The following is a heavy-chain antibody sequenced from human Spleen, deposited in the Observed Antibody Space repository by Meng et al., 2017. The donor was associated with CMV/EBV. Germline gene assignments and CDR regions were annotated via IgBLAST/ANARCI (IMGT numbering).Heavy chain of an antibody. D-gene: IGHD4-11*01. J-gene: IGHJ6*02. Sequence: GSLRLSCTVSGASIGTYYWTWIRQPPGRGLEWIGYIYYSGSTNYNPSLKSRVTISVDTSKNQFSLKLSSVTAADTAVYYCARDRSNYHYYYGMDVWGQGTTVTVSS. CDR1: GASIGTYY. V-gene: IGHV4-59*01. CDR3: ARDRSNYHYYYGMDV. CDR2: IYYSGST.